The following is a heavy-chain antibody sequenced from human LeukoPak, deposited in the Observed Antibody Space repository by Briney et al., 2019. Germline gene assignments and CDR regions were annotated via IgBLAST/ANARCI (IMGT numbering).Heavy chain of an antibody. Sequence: PGGSLRLSCAASGFTFNNYGLIWVHQAPGKGLEWVAAISNDGGGTMYAAFVEGRFTISRDNSKNTLFLQMNSLRAEDTALYYCAKGGSGYFADLWGQGTLVTVSS. J-gene: IGHJ5*02. CDR3: AKGGSGYFADL. CDR1: GFTFNNYG. V-gene: IGHV3-23*01. CDR2: ISNDGGGT. D-gene: IGHD3-22*01.